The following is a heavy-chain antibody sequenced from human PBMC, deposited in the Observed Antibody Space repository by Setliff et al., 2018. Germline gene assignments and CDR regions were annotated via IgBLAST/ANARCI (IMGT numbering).Heavy chain of an antibody. CDR3: ARRATYYNFWSGYYDY. CDR2: IYYSGST. V-gene: IGHV4-39*07. J-gene: IGHJ4*02. D-gene: IGHD3-3*01. Sequence: SETLSLTCTVSGGSISSSSYYWGWIRQPPGKGLEWIGSIYYSGSTYYDPSLKSRVTISVDTSKNQFSLKLSSVTAADTAVYYCARRATYYNFWSGYYDYWGQGTLVTVSS. CDR1: GGSISSSSYY.